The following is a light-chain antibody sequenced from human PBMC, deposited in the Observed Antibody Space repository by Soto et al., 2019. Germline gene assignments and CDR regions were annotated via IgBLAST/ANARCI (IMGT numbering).Light chain of an antibody. J-gene: IGLJ1*01. CDR2: EVS. CDR3: SSFSSSNTLYI. Sequence: QSALTQPASVSGSPGQSITISCTGTSGDIGTYNYVSWYRQYPGKTPKLMIYEVSYRPSGVSSRFSGSRSGNTASLTISGLQAEDEADYYCSSFSSSNTLYIFGTGTKVTVL. V-gene: IGLV2-14*01. CDR1: SGDIGTYNY.